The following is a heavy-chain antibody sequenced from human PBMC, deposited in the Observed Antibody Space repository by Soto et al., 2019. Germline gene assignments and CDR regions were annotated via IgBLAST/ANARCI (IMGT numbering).Heavy chain of an antibody. Sequence: GVSLRLSCAASGFTFSSYAMSWVRQAPGKGLEWVSAISGSGGSTYYADSVKGRFTISRDNSKNTLYLQMNSLRAEDTAVYYCAKSGMPDQGCYYYYYMDVWGKGTTVTVSS. J-gene: IGHJ6*03. CDR2: ISGSGGST. CDR3: AKSGMPDQGCYYYYYMDV. V-gene: IGHV3-23*01. D-gene: IGHD2-2*01. CDR1: GFTFSSYA.